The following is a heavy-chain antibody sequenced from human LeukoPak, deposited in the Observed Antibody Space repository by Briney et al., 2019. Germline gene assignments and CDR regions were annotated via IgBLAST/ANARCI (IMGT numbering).Heavy chain of an antibody. CDR2: IRYDGSNK. CDR1: GFIFSNND. CDR3: AKMATIQYYFDY. D-gene: IGHD5-12*01. V-gene: IGHV3-30*02. Sequence: GGSLRLSCAASGFIFSNNDMHWVRQAPGKGLEWVAFIRYDGSNKDYADSVKGRFTISRDNSKNTLYLQMNSLRAEDTAVYYCAKMATIQYYFDYWGQGTLVTVSS. J-gene: IGHJ4*02.